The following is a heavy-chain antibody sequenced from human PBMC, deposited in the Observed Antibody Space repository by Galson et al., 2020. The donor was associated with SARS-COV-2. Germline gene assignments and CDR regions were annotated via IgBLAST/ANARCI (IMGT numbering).Heavy chain of an antibody. V-gene: IGHV1-8*01. D-gene: IGHD3-16*02. CDR3: ARGLLYYDYVWGSYRQTPDY. Sequence: ASVKVSCKASGYTFTSYDINWVRQATGQGLEWMGWMNPNSGNTGYAQKFQGRVTMTRNTSISTAYMELSSLRSEDTAVYYCARGLLYYDYVWGSYRQTPDYWGQGTLVTVSS. CDR2: MNPNSGNT. CDR1: GYTFTSYD. J-gene: IGHJ4*02.